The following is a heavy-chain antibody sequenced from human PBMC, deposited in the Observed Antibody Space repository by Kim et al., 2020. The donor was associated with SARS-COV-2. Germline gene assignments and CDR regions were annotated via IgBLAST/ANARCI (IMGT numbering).Heavy chain of an antibody. D-gene: IGHD3-10*01. V-gene: IGHV4-34*01. CDR3: ARGGRPRITMVRGATNAFDN. CDR1: GGSFSGYY. J-gene: IGHJ4*02. CDR2: INHSGST. Sequence: SETLSLTCAVYGGSFSGYYWSWIRQPPGKGLEWIGEINHSGSTNYNPSLKSRVTISVDTSKNQFSLKLSSVTAADTAVYYCARGGRPRITMVRGATNAFDNMGQGTPFTVSS.